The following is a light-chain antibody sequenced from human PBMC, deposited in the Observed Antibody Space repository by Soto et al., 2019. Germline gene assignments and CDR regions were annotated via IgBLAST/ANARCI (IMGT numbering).Light chain of an antibody. CDR3: LQDYNYTRT. J-gene: IGKJ1*01. Sequence: IQMTQSLSSLSASVGDRVTITCRASQGIRNDLGWYQQKPGKAPKLLIYAASSLQSGVPSRFSGSGSGTDFTLTIRSLKTEDLATYYCLQDYNYTRTVGQGTKVEI. CDR2: AAS. V-gene: IGKV1-6*01. CDR1: QGIRND.